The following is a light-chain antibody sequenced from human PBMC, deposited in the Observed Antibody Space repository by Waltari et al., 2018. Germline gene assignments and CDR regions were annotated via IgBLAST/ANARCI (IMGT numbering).Light chain of an antibody. J-gene: IGKJ4*01. CDR1: QSVSSNY. V-gene: IGKV3-20*01. CDR2: GAS. CDR3: QQYGSSPPLT. Sequence: EIVLTQSTGPLSLFPGERTTLSCRASQSVSSNYLAWYQQKPGQAPRLLIYGASSRATGIPDRFSGSGSGTDFTITISRLEPEDFAVYYCQQYGSSPPLTFGGGTKVEIK.